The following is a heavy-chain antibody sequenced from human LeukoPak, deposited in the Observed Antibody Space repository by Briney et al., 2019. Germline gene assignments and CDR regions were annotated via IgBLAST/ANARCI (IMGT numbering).Heavy chain of an antibody. J-gene: IGHJ4*02. CDR2: IKQDGSEK. V-gene: IGHV3-7*05. Sequence: GGSLRLSCVASGFTFSSYWMNWVRQAPGKGLEWVANIKQDGSEKYYVDSVKGRFTISRDNAKNSLYLQMNSLRAEDTAVYYCATSRTLDHWGQGTLVIVSS. CDR1: GFTFSSYW. CDR3: ATSRTLDH.